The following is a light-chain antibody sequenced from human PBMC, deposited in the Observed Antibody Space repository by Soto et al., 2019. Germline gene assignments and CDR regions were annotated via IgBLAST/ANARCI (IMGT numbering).Light chain of an antibody. Sequence: QSVLTQPPSASGTPGQRVTISCSGSNSNVGNNTVNWYQQLPGTAPKLLIESNNERPSGVPDRFSGSKSATSASLAISGLQSEDEADYYCSSYTTSHTLVFGGGTKLTVL. CDR1: NSNVGNNT. CDR2: SNN. J-gene: IGLJ2*01. V-gene: IGLV1-44*01. CDR3: SSYTTSHTLV.